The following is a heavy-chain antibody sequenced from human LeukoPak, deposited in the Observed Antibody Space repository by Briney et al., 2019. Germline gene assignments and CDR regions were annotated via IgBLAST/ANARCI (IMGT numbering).Heavy chain of an antibody. J-gene: IGHJ4*02. CDR1: GFTFSSYE. CDR2: ISSSGSTI. D-gene: IGHD6-19*01. CDR3: ARSYSSGWYYFDY. Sequence: GGSLRLSCAASGFTFSSYEMNWVRQAPGKGLEWVSYISSSGSTIYYADSVKGRFTISRDNTKNSLYLQMNSLRAEDTAVYYCARSYSSGWYYFDYWGQGTLVTVSS. V-gene: IGHV3-48*03.